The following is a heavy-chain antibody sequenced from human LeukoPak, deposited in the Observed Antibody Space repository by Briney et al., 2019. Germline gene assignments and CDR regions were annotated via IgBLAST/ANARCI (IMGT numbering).Heavy chain of an antibody. D-gene: IGHD3-22*01. J-gene: IGHJ5*01. Sequence: SETLSLTCTVSGGSISSYYWSWIRQPPGKGLEWIAYIYYSGSTNYNPSLKSRVTVSVDTSKDQFYLKLNSVTAADTAVYYCARHRDGSGYYYDSWGQGTLVSVSS. CDR3: ARHRDGSGYYYDS. CDR2: IYYSGST. V-gene: IGHV4-59*08. CDR1: GGSISSYY.